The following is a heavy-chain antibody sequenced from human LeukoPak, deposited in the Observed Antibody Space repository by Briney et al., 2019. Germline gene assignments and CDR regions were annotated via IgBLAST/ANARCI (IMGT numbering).Heavy chain of an antibody. V-gene: IGHV7-4-1*02. Sequence: ASVKVSCKASGYTFTSYAMNWVRQAPGQGLEWMGWINTNTGNPTYAQGFTGRFVFSLDTSVSTAFLQISSLKAEDAAVYYCARGVVVVTTEPYNWFDPWGQGTLVTVSS. J-gene: IGHJ5*02. CDR2: INTNTGNP. CDR1: GYTFTSYA. D-gene: IGHD3-22*01. CDR3: ARGVVVVTTEPYNWFDP.